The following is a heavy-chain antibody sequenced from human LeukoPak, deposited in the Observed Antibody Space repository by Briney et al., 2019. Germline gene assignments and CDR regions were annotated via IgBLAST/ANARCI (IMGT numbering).Heavy chain of an antibody. V-gene: IGHV5-51*01. CDR3: ARRWAAAGTDCFDY. J-gene: IGHJ4*02. CDR2: IYPGDSDT. Sequence: EESLKISRKVSGYSFTSYWIGWVRQMPGKGLEWMGIIYPGDSDTRYSPSFQGQVTISADKSISTAYLQWGSLKASDTAMYYCARRWAAAGTDCFDYWGQGTLVTVSS. CDR1: GYSFTSYW. D-gene: IGHD6-13*01.